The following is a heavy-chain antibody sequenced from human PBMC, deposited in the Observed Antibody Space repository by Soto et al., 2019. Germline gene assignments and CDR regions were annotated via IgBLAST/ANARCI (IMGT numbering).Heavy chain of an antibody. J-gene: IGHJ5*02. CDR2: ISGSGGST. V-gene: IGHV3-23*01. CDR1: GFTFSSYA. CDR3: AKDDIWPTLPGASGEFDP. D-gene: IGHD6-25*01. Sequence: EVQLLESGGGLVQPGGSLRLSCAASGFTFSSYAMSWVRQAPGKGLEWVSAISGSGGSTYYADSVKGRFTISRDNSKNTLYLQMNSLRAEEPAVYYCAKDDIWPTLPGASGEFDPWGQGTLVTVSS.